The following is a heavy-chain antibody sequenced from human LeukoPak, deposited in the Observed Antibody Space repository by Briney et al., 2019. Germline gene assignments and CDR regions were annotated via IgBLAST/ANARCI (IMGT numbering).Heavy chain of an antibody. V-gene: IGHV1-2*02. CDR3: ARQNYYDSSGYPTNP. CDR2: INPNSGGT. J-gene: IGHJ5*02. CDR1: GYPFTGYY. Sequence: ASVKVSCKPSGYPFTGYYMHWVRQAPGQGLEWMGWINPNSGGTNYAQKFQGRVTMTRDTSISTAYMELSRLRSDDTAVYYCARQNYYDSSGYPTNPWGQGTLVTVSS. D-gene: IGHD3-22*01.